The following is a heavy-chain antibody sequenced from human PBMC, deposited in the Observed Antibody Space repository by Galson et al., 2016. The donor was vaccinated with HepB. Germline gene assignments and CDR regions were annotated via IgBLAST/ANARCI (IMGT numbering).Heavy chain of an antibody. D-gene: IGHD3-10*01. CDR3: ARGRVTIVRGVNDAFDM. CDR1: GFTFSSYS. V-gene: IGHV3-21*01. Sequence: SLRLSCAASGFTFSSYSMDWVRQAPGKGLEWVSFISTTSTYIYYADSVNGRFTISRDNVNNSLYLQMNSLRAEDTAVYYCARGRVTIVRGVNDAFDMWGQGTMVTVSS. CDR2: ISTTSTYI. J-gene: IGHJ3*02.